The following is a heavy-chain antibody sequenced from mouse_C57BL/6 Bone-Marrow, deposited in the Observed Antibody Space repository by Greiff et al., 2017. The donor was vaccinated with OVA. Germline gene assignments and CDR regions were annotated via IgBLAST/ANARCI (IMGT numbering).Heavy chain of an antibody. J-gene: IGHJ1*03. Sequence: VQLQQPGAELVKPGASVKMSCKASGYTFTSYWITWVKQRPGQGLEWIGDIYPGSGSTNYNEKFKSKATLTVDTSSSTAYMQLSSLTSEDSAVYYCARRGYYSNFWYFDVWGTGTTVTVSS. V-gene: IGHV1-55*01. CDR1: GYTFTSYW. CDR2: IYPGSGST. CDR3: ARRGYYSNFWYFDV. D-gene: IGHD2-5*01.